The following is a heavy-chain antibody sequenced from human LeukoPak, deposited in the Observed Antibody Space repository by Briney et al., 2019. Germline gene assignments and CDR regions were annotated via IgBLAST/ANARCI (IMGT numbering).Heavy chain of an antibody. D-gene: IGHD5-18*01. J-gene: IGHJ4*02. CDR2: ISYDASNK. CDR1: GFTLSRHP. Sequence: GGSLRLSCAASGFTLSRHPIFWVRQAPGKGLEWVAVISYDASNKYYADSVKGRFTISRDNSKNTLYLQMNSLRAEDTAVYYCAKSHGYSYGFDYWGQGTLVTVSS. CDR3: AKSHGYSYGFDY. V-gene: IGHV3-30*04.